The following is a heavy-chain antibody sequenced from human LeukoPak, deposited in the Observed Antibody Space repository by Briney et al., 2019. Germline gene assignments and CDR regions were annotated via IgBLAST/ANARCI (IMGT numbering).Heavy chain of an antibody. D-gene: IGHD3-10*01. Sequence: KPSETLSLTCTVSGGSISSYYWSWIRQPAGKGLEWFGRIYTSGSANYNPSLKSRVTMSVDTSKNQFSLKLSSVTAVDMAVYYCAREPFVKRVRGVIRWFDPWGQGTLVTVSS. V-gene: IGHV4-4*07. CDR1: GGSISSYY. J-gene: IGHJ5*02. CDR3: AREPFVKRVRGVIRWFDP. CDR2: IYTSGSA.